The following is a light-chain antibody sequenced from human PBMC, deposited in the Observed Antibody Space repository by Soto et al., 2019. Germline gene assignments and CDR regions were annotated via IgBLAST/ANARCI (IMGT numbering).Light chain of an antibody. V-gene: IGKV3-15*01. Sequence: EIVMTQSTDTLSVSPGERATLSCRASQSVTSNLAWSQQKPGQAPRLLIYDASTRATGLPERFSGSGYGTEVTLTNSSLQAEEFPVYYCQQYNDRPRTLGQGTKVAI. J-gene: IGKJ1*01. CDR1: QSVTSN. CDR3: QQYNDRPRT. CDR2: DAS.